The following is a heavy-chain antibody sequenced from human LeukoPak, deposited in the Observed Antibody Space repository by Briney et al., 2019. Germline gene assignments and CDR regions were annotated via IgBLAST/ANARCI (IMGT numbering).Heavy chain of an antibody. CDR2: ISAGGGST. CDR1: GLTFSDYS. CDR3: ARGALTMLRGVTPPDY. D-gene: IGHD3-10*01. V-gene: IGHV3-23*01. J-gene: IGHJ4*02. Sequence: GGSLRLSCAASGLTFSDYSMTWVRQAPGKGLFWVSGISAGGGSTYYADSVKGRFTISRDNAKSSLYLQMNSLRAEDTAVYYCARGALTMLRGVTPPDYWGQGTLVTVSS.